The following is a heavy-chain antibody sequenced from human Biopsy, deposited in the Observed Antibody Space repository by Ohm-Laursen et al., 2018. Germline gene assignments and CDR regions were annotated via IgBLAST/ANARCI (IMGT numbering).Heavy chain of an antibody. CDR2: TNEDGSHT. J-gene: IGHJ6*02. CDR3: ARNLRLAITMNSGETTHSFHFGMDV. D-gene: IGHD3/OR15-3a*01. V-gene: IGHV3-74*01. Sequence: GSLRLSCAASGFTFSRYWIHWVRQAPGKGLLTWVSHTNEDGSHTDYADSVKGRFTVSRDNAKNTVYLQMNSLRAEDTAIHYCARNLRLAITMNSGETTHSFHFGMDVWGQGTSVTVSS. CDR1: GFTFSRYW.